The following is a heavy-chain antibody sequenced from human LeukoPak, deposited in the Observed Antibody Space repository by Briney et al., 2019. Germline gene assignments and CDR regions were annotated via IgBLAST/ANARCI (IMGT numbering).Heavy chain of an antibody. CDR1: GFTFDDYG. CDR2: INWNGGST. CDR3: ARDERYYDSSGNYSPFDY. V-gene: IGHV3-20*04. J-gene: IGHJ4*02. Sequence: VGSLRLSCAASGFTFDDYGMSWVRQAPGKGLEWVSGINWNGGSTGYADSVKGRFTISRDNVKNSLYLQMNSLRAEDTALYYCARDERYYDSSGNYSPFDYWGQGTLVTVSS. D-gene: IGHD3-22*01.